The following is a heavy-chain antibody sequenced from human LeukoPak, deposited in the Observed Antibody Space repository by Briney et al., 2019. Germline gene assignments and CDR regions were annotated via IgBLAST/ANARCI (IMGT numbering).Heavy chain of an antibody. CDR2: ISAYNGDT. V-gene: IGHV1-18*04. Sequence: SVKVSCKASGYTFTGYYMHWVRQAPGQGLEWMGWISAYNGDTKYAQKLQGRVTLTTDTSTSTAYMELRSLRSDDTAVYYCARDPPTGLASGRHDYWGQGTLVTVSS. CDR3: ARDPPTGLASGRHDY. CDR1: GYTFTGYY. J-gene: IGHJ4*02. D-gene: IGHD5-12*01.